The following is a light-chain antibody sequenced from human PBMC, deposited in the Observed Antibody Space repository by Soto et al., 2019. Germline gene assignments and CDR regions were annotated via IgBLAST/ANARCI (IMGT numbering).Light chain of an antibody. V-gene: IGLV2-14*01. CDR3: FSYASRNIYV. CDR1: SXDIGAYDY. J-gene: IGLJ1*01. CDR2: EVN. Sequence: QSALTQPASLSGSPGQSITISCTGTSXDIGAYDYVSWFQQHPGKAPKLMISEVNNRPSGVSNRFSGSKSGNTAYLTISGLQVEDEAEYFCFSYASRNIYVFGTGTKVTVL.